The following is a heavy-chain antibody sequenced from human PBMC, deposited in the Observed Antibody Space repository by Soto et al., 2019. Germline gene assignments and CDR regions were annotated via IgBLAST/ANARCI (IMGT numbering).Heavy chain of an antibody. CDR2: MSRNGDNT. CDR1: VFTFSIYA. D-gene: IGHD3-22*01. J-gene: IGHJ4*02. Sequence: PGGSLRLSCAASVFTFSIYAMTWFRQAPGKGLEWVSSMSRNGDNTYYADSVKGRFTISRDNSKNTLYLQMNSLRAEDTAIYYCAKDESNSNPLYYFDFWGPGTLVTVSS. CDR3: AKDESNSNPLYYFDF. V-gene: IGHV3-23*01.